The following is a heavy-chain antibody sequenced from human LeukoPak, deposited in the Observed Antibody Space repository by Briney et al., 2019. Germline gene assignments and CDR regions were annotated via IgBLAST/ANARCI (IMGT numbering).Heavy chain of an antibody. D-gene: IGHD7-27*01. Sequence: GGSLRLSCAASGFTFSSYGMSWVRQAPGKGLEWVAIINQDGSEKQYVDSVRGRFAISRDNAENSLYLQVNSLKAEDTAVYYCGRFTRSGDSVYWGQGTLVTVSS. CDR2: INQDGSEK. V-gene: IGHV3-7*04. J-gene: IGHJ4*02. CDR3: GRFTRSGDSVY. CDR1: GFTFSSYG.